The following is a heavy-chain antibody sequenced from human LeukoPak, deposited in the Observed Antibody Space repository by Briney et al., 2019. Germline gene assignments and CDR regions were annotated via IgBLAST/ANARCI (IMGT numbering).Heavy chain of an antibody. D-gene: IGHD5-24*01. Sequence: PSETLSLTCTVSGGSISSSSYYWGWIRQPPGKGLEWIGSIYYSGSTYYNPSLKSRVTISVDTSKNQFSLKLSSVTAADTAVYYCARVIATTPAEVFYWGQGTLVTVSS. CDR3: ARVIATTPAEVFY. CDR2: IYYSGST. CDR1: GGSISSSSYY. V-gene: IGHV4-39*07. J-gene: IGHJ4*02.